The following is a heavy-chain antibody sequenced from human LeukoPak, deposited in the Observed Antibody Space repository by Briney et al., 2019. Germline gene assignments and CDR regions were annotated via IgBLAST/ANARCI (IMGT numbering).Heavy chain of an antibody. CDR2: IIPIFGSA. J-gene: IGHJ4*02. D-gene: IGHD3-22*01. V-gene: IGHV1-69*05. CDR1: GGTFSNYP. Sequence: SVKVSCKASGGTFSNYPISWVRQAPGQGLEWMGGIIPIFGSANYAQKFQGRVTITTDESTSTAYMELSSLRSGDTAVYYCARDSNPLYFYDNSAYYSSAFDYWGQGTLVTVSS. CDR3: ARDSNPLYFYDNSAYYSSAFDY.